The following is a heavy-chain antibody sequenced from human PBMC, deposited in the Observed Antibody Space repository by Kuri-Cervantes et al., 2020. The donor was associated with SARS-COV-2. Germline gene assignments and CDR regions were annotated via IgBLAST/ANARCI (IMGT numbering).Heavy chain of an antibody. J-gene: IGHJ6*03. D-gene: IGHD2-2*01. Sequence: GSLRLSCTVSGGSISSYYWSWIRQPAGKGLEWIGRIYTSGSTNYNPSLKSRVTISVDTSKNQFSLKLSSVTAADTAVYYCARAARYCSSTSCYRSYYYYYMDVWGKGTTVTVSS. CDR2: IYTSGST. CDR3: ARAARYCSSTSCYRSYYYYYMDV. V-gene: IGHV4-4*07. CDR1: GGSISSYY.